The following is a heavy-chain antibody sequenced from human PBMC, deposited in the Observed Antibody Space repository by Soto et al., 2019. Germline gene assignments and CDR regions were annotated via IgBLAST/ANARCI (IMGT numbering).Heavy chain of an antibody. Sequence: ASVKVSCKASGYTFTSYDINWVRQATGQGLEWKGRMNPNSGNTGYAQKFQGRVTITRNTSISTAYMELSSLRSEDTAVYYCAREFGGPYYYYYYMDVWGKGTTVTVSS. CDR3: AREFGGPYYYYYYMDV. D-gene: IGHD3-10*01. CDR2: MNPNSGNT. CDR1: GYTFTSYD. J-gene: IGHJ6*03. V-gene: IGHV1-8*01.